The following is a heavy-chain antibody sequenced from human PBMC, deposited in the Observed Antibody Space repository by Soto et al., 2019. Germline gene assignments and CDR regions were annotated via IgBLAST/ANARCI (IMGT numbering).Heavy chain of an antibody. D-gene: IGHD4-4*01. CDR3: AKAIQGVTTDPSDY. J-gene: IGHJ4*02. CDR1: GFTFSSYG. CDR2: ISYDGINK. V-gene: IGHV3-30*18. Sequence: PGGSLRLSCAASGFTFSSYGMHWVRQAPGKGLEWVAVISYDGINKYYADSVKGRFTISRDNSKNTLYLQMNSLRAEDTAVYYCAKAIQGVTTDPSDYWGQGTLATVSS.